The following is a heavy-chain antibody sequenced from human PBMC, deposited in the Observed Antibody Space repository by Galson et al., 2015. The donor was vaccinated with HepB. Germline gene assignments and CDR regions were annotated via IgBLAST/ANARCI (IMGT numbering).Heavy chain of an antibody. CDR3: AKDLDTMIVVADAFDI. Sequence: SLRLSCAASGFTFSSYAMSWVRQAPGKGLEWVSAISGSGGSTYYADSVKGRFTISRDNSKNTLYLQMNSLRAEDTAVYYCAKDLDTMIVVADAFDIWGQGTMVTVSS. D-gene: IGHD3-22*01. J-gene: IGHJ3*02. CDR1: GFTFSSYA. CDR2: ISGSGGST. V-gene: IGHV3-23*01.